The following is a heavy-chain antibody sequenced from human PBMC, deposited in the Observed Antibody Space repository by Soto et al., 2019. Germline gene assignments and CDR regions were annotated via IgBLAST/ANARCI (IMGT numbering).Heavy chain of an antibody. CDR1: GSSINISGYY. CDR3: ARLPSRHLVDY. Sequence: SETLSLTCTVSGSSINISGYYWGLIRQPPGKGLEWIGSMFYGVSTYYNPSLKSRVTVSVDTSKNQFSLNLRSVTAADTAVYYCARLPSRHLVDYWGQGTLVTVSS. CDR2: MFYGVST. D-gene: IGHD3-3*02. V-gene: IGHV4-39*01. J-gene: IGHJ4*02.